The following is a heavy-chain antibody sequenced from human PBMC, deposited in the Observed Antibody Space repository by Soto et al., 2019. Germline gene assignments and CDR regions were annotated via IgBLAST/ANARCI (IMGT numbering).Heavy chain of an antibody. CDR3: ARSDGDYSYYYYGMDV. J-gene: IGHJ6*02. Sequence: PSETLSLTCTVSGGSIGSGGYYWSWIRQHPGKGLEWIGYIYYSGSTYYNPSLKSRVTISVDTSKNQFSLKLSSVTAADTAVYYCARSDGDYSYYYYGMDVWGQGTTVTVSS. V-gene: IGHV4-31*03. CDR2: IYYSGST. CDR1: GGSIGSGGYY. D-gene: IGHD4-17*01.